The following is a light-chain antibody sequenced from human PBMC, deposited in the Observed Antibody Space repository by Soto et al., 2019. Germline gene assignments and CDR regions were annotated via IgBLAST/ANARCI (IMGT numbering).Light chain of an antibody. V-gene: IGKV1-5*03. CDR2: QAS. CDR1: QSVSGW. CDR3: QQYNNWPPIT. Sequence: DIQMTHSPSTLSASVGDIVAISCRASQSVSGWLAWYQQKPGKVPKLLIYQASTLEDAVPSRFSGSGSGTEFTLTISSLQSEDFAVYYCQQYNNWPPITFGQGTRLEIK. J-gene: IGKJ5*01.